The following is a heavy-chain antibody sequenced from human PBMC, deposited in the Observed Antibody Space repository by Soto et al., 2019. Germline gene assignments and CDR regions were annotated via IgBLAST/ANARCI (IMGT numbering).Heavy chain of an antibody. Sequence: SSETLSLTCTLSGRSISSYYSSWIRQPPGKGLEWIGYIYYSGSTNYNPSLKSRVTISVDTSKNQFSLKLSSVTAADTAVYYCACIFSGGYGYGFYYYGMDVWGQGTTVTVSS. D-gene: IGHD5-18*01. J-gene: IGHJ6*02. CDR1: GRSISSYY. CDR2: IYYSGST. CDR3: ACIFSGGYGYGFYYYGMDV. V-gene: IGHV4-59*08.